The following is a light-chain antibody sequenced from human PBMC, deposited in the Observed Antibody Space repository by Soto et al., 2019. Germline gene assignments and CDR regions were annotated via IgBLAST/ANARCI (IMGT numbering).Light chain of an antibody. CDR3: QSYNDWPFA. CDR1: ESLSYF. CDR2: GVS. Sequence: EIVLTQSPATLSVSPGERVTLSCRASESLSYFLAWYQHKPGQSPRLLIYGVSTRVAGVPSRFSGGGSATDFTLTLSSLQSEDFAVYYCQSYNDWPFAFGQGTKLEI. V-gene: IGKV3-15*01. J-gene: IGKJ2*01.